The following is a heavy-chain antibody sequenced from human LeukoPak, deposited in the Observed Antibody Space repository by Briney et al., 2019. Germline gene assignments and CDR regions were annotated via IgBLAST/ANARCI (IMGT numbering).Heavy chain of an antibody. V-gene: IGHV4-39*01. J-gene: IGHJ4*02. CDR2: IYYSGST. D-gene: IGHD1-26*01. CDR3: ARQGGSYYTPFDS. Sequence: PSETLSLTCIVSGGSISSSSCYWGWIRQPPGEGLEWIGKIYYSGSTYYSPSLRSRVTIFVDTSKNQFSLKLNSVTAADTAVYYCARQGGSYYTPFDSWGQGTLVTVSS. CDR1: GGSISSSSCY.